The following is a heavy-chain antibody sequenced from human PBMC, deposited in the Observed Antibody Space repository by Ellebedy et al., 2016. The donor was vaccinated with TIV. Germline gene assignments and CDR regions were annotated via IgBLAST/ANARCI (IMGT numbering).Heavy chain of an antibody. V-gene: IGHV3-30*18. CDR1: GFTFRSYG. J-gene: IGHJ4*02. D-gene: IGHD2-15*01. CDR3: AKDGEADIIAYPTPDW. Sequence: GESLKISXAVSGFTFRSYGMHWVRQAPGKGLEWVALISYDSSNKYYGESVRGRFSISRDNSENTLYLQMVNLRAEDTAVYYCAKDGEADIIAYPTPDWWGQGTLVTVSS. CDR2: ISYDSSNK.